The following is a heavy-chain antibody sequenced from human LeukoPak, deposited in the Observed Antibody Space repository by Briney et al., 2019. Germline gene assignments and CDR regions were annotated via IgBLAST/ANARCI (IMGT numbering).Heavy chain of an antibody. CDR3: AKAPSPRAYYYYGMDV. CDR1: GFTFSGYA. Sequence: GGSLRLSCAASGFTFSGYAMSWVRQAPGKGLEWVSAISGSGGSTYYADSVKGRFTISRDNSKNTLYLQMNSLRAEDTAVYYCAKAPSPRAYYYYGMDVWGQGTTVTVSS. J-gene: IGHJ6*02. CDR2: ISGSGGST. V-gene: IGHV3-23*01.